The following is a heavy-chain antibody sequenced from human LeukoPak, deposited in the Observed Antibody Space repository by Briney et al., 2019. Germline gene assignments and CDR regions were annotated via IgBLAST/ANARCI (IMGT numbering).Heavy chain of an antibody. CDR2: ISGSGGST. V-gene: IGHV3-23*01. Sequence: PGGSLRLSCAASGFTFSSYGMSWVRQAPGKGLEWVSAISGSGGSTYYADSVKGRFTISRDNSKNTLYLQMNSLRAEDTAVYYCAKDLERAGHSMDVWGKGTTVTISS. CDR1: GFTFSSYG. D-gene: IGHD6-25*01. CDR3: AKDLERAGHSMDV. J-gene: IGHJ6*03.